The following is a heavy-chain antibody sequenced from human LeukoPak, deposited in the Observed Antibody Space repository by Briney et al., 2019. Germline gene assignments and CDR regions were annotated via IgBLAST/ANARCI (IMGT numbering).Heavy chain of an antibody. J-gene: IGHJ4*02. Sequence: GGSLRLSCAASGFTFSSYWMSWVRQAPGKGLEWVAVISYDGSNKYYADSVKGRFTISRDNSKNTLYLQMNSLRAEDTAVYYCAKGEGLWFGELSYWGRGTLVTVSS. D-gene: IGHD3-10*01. CDR2: ISYDGSNK. V-gene: IGHV3-30*18. CDR3: AKGEGLWFGELSY. CDR1: GFTFSSYW.